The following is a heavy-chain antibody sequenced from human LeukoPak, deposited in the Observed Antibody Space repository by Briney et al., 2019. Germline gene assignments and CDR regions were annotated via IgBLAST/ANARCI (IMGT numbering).Heavy chain of an antibody. CDR1: GYTFTSYY. V-gene: IGHV1-46*01. CDR3: ANGYYDFWSGYPRSDYYYMDV. Sequence: GASVKVSCKASGYTFTSYYMHWVRQAPGQGLEWMGIINPSGGSTSYAKKFQGRVTMTRDTSTSTVYMELSSLRSEDTAVYYCANGYYDFWSGYPRSDYYYMDVWGKGTTVTVSS. CDR2: INPSGGST. J-gene: IGHJ6*03. D-gene: IGHD3-3*01.